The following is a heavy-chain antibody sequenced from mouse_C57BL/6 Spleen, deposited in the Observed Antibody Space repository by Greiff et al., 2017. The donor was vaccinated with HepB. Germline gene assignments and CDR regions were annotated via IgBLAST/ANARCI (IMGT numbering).Heavy chain of an antibody. CDR3: ARDGLGPPYAMDY. Sequence: EVKVVESGGGLVKPGGSLKLSCAASGFTFSDYGMHWVRQAPEKGLEWVAYISSGSSTIYYADTVKGRFTISRDNAKNTLFLQMTSLRSEDTAMYYCARDGLGPPYAMDYWGQGTSVTVSS. V-gene: IGHV5-17*01. CDR1: GFTFSDYG. CDR2: ISSGSSTI. J-gene: IGHJ4*01. D-gene: IGHD4-1*01.